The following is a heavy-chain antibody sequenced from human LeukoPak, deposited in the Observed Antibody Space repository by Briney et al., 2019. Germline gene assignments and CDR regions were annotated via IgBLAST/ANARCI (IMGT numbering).Heavy chain of an antibody. J-gene: IGHJ4*02. CDR2: INHSGST. CDR1: GDSISTYY. D-gene: IGHD6-19*01. V-gene: IGHV4-34*01. CDR3: ARGDTLYSSGWAYYFDY. Sequence: PSETLSLTCTVSGDSISTYYWSWIRQPPGKGLEWIGEINHSGSTNYNPSLKSRVTISVDTSKNQFSLKLSSVTAADTAVYYCARGDTLYSSGWAYYFDYWGQGTLVTVSS.